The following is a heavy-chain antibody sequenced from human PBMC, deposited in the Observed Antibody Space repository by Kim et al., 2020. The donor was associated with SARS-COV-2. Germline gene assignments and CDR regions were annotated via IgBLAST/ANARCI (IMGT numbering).Heavy chain of an antibody. D-gene: IGHD3-10*01. V-gene: IGHV4-31*03. CDR3: ARGFYYYGSGPPDY. CDR2: IYYSGST. J-gene: IGHJ4*02. CDR1: GGSISSGGYY. Sequence: SETLSLTCTVSGGSISSGGYYWSWIRQHPGKGLEWIGYIYYSGSTYYNPSLKSRVTISVDTSKNQFSLKLSSVTAADTAVYYCARGFYYYGSGPPDYWGQGTLVTVSS.